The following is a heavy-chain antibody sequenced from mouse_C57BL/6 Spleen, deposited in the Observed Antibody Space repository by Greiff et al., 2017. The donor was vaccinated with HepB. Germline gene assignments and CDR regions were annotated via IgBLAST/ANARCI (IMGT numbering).Heavy chain of an antibody. CDR1: GFTFSDYG. V-gene: IGHV5-17*01. J-gene: IGHJ2*01. CDR2: ISSGSSAI. Sequence: EVKLVESGGGLVKPGGSLKLSCAASGFTFSDYGMHWVRQAPEKGLEWVAYISSGSSAIYYADTVKGRFTISRDNAKNTLFLQMTSLRSEDTAMYYCATPNYFDYWGQGTTLTVSS. CDR3: ATPNYFDY.